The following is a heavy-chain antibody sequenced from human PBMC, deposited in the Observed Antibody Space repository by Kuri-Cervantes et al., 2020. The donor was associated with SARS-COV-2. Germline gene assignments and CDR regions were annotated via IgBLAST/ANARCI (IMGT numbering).Heavy chain of an antibody. V-gene: IGHV4-39*01. Sequence: SETLSLTCTVSGGSISSSSYYWGWIRQPPGKGLEWIGSIYYSRSTYYNPSLKSRVTISVDTSKNQFSLKLSSVTAADTAVYYCARRVDYKYWFDPWGQGTLVTVSS. J-gene: IGHJ5*02. CDR1: GGSISSSSYY. D-gene: IGHD4/OR15-4a*01. CDR2: IYYSRST. CDR3: ARRVDYKYWFDP.